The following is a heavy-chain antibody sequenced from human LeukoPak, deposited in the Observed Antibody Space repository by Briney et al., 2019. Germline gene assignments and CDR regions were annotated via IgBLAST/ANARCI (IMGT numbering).Heavy chain of an antibody. D-gene: IGHD3-16*01. Sequence: GGSLRLSCAASGLTLRNYGMHWVRRAAGKGLEWMAVLWYDGSKKYYGDSVKGRFTISRDNSYNTVSLQMNSLRDEDTGVYYCAKGLRTGVGPYMGYHYYMDVWGKGATVTVSS. CDR2: LWYDGSKK. V-gene: IGHV3-33*06. CDR1: GLTLRNYG. CDR3: AKGLRTGVGPYMGYHYYMDV. J-gene: IGHJ6*03.